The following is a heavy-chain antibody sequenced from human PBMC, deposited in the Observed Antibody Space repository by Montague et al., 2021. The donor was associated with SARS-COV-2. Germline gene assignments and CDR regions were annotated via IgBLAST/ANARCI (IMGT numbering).Heavy chain of an antibody. CDR3: ARGSRQWLVCPPRYYYFDY. CDR1: GGSFSGYY. V-gene: IGHV4-34*01. J-gene: IGHJ4*02. D-gene: IGHD6-19*01. Sequence: SETLSLTCAVYGGSFSGYYWSWIRQPPGKGLEWIGEINHSGSTNYNPSLKSRVTISVDTSKNQFSLKLSSVTAADTAVYYCARGSRQWLVCPPRYYYFDYWGQGTLVTVSS. CDR2: INHSGST.